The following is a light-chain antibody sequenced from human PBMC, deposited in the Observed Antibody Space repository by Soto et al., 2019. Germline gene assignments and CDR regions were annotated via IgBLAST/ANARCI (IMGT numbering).Light chain of an antibody. Sequence: QSALTQPASASGSPGQSITISCTGTSSDVGSYNLVSWYQQHPGKAPKLMIYEGSKRPSGVSNRFSGSKSGNTASLTISGLQAEDEADDYCCSYAGSSTWVFGGGTKLTVL. CDR3: CSYAGSSTWV. V-gene: IGLV2-23*01. CDR1: SSDVGSYNL. J-gene: IGLJ3*02. CDR2: EGS.